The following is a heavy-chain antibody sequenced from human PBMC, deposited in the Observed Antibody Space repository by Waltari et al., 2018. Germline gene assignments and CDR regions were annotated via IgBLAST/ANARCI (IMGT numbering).Heavy chain of an antibody. J-gene: IGHJ6*02. V-gene: IGHV4-34*01. CDR2: INHSGST. D-gene: IGHD6-19*01. Sequence: QVQLQQWGAGLLKPSETLSLTCAVYGGSFSGYYWSWIRQPPGKGLEWIGEINHSGSTNYNPSLKSRVTISVDTSKNQFSLKLSSVTAADTAVYYCQAVSLTEYYYYGMDVWGQGTTVTVSS. CDR1: GGSFSGYY. CDR3: QAVSLTEYYYYGMDV.